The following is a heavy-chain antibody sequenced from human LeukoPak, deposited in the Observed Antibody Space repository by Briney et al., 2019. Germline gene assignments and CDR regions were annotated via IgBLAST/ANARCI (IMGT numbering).Heavy chain of an antibody. V-gene: IGHV1-46*01. D-gene: IGHD6-13*01. CDR3: ARGQAAALIDY. J-gene: IGHJ4*02. CDR1: GYTFTSYY. CDR2: INPSGGST. Sequence: GASVKVSCKASGYTFTSYYMHWVRQAPGQGLEWMGIINPSGGSTSYAQKFQGRVTMTRDMSTSTVYMELSSLRSDDTAVYYCARGQAAALIDYWGQGTLVTVSS.